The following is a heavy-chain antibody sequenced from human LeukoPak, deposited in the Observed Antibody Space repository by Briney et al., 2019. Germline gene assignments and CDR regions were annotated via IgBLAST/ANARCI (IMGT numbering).Heavy chain of an antibody. Sequence: GGSLRLSCAASGFTFSSYSMNWVRQAPGKGLEWVSSISSSSSYIYYADSVKGRFTISRDNAKNSLYLQMNSLRAEDTAVYYCARDAGVGATFDYWGQGTLVTVPS. J-gene: IGHJ4*02. CDR3: ARDAGVGATFDY. D-gene: IGHD1-26*01. CDR1: GFTFSSYS. V-gene: IGHV3-21*01. CDR2: ISSSSSYI.